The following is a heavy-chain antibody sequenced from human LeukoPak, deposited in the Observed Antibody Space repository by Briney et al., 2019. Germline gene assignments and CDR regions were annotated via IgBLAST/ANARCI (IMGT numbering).Heavy chain of an antibody. CDR3: ARPIGSYYYFDY. V-gene: IGHV5-51*01. CDR2: IYPGDSDT. D-gene: IGHD1-26*01. Sequence: GESLKISCKGSGYSFTTYWVGWVRQMPGKGLEWMGIIYPGDSDTRYSPSFQGQVTISADKSISTASLQWSSLRASDTAMYYCARPIGSYYYFDYWGQGTLVTVSS. CDR1: GYSFTTYW. J-gene: IGHJ4*02.